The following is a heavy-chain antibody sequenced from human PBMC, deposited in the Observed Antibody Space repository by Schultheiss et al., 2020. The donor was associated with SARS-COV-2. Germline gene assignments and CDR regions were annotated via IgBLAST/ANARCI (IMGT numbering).Heavy chain of an antibody. D-gene: IGHD6-13*01. CDR2: INHSGST. J-gene: IGHJ5*02. Sequence: SQTLSLTCTVSGGSVSSGSYYWSWIRQPPGKGLEWIGEINHSGSTNYNPSLKSRVTISVDTSKNQFSLKLSSVTAADTAVYYCARGQYSSNWYGSRPFDPWGQGTLVTVSS. CDR1: GGSVSSGSYY. CDR3: ARGQYSSNWYGSRPFDP. V-gene: IGHV4-61*01.